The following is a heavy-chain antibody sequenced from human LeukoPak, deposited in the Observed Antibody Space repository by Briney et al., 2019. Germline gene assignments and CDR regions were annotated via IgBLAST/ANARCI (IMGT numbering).Heavy chain of an antibody. Sequence: SETLSLTCTVSGGSISSYYWSWIRQPPGKGLEWIGFIYYSGSTNYNPPLKSRVTISVDTSKNQFSLKLSSVTAADTAVYFCARGYSYGYSFDYWGQGTLVTVSS. CDR1: GGSISSYY. CDR2: IYYSGST. V-gene: IGHV4-59*01. D-gene: IGHD5-18*01. J-gene: IGHJ4*02. CDR3: ARGYSYGYSFDY.